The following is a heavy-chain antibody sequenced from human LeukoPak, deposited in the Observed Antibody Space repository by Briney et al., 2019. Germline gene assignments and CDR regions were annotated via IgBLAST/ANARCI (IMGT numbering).Heavy chain of an antibody. V-gene: IGHV3-7*01. CDR2: INQDGSEK. D-gene: IGHD5-18*01. CDR1: GFTFRAYW. CDR3: ARLRYTYGKNFYY. J-gene: IGHJ4*02. Sequence: PGGSLRLSCAASGFTFRAYWMSWVRQAPGKGLEWVANINQDGSEKDYVDSVKGRFTISRDNARNSLYLQMNTLRAEDTAVYFCARLRYTYGKNFYYWGQGALVTVSS.